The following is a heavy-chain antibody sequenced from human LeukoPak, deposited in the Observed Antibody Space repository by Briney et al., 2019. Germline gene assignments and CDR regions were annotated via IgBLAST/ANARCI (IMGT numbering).Heavy chain of an antibody. V-gene: IGHV1-69*04. CDR2: IIPILGIA. CDR3: ARVGDDGYNSY. J-gene: IGHJ4*02. D-gene: IGHD5-24*01. CDR1: GGTFSSYA. Sequence: GASVKFSCKASGGTFSSYAISWVRQAPGQGLEWMGRIIPILGIANYAQKFQGRVTITADKSTSTAYMELSSLRSEDTAVYYCARVGDDGYNSYWGQGTLVTVSS.